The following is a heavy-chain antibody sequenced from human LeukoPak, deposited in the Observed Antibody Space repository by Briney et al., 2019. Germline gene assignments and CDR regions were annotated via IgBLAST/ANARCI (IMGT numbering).Heavy chain of an antibody. CDR2: INHSGST. CDR1: GFTVSSNY. J-gene: IGHJ5*02. Sequence: NPGGSLRLSCAASGFTVSSNYMSWVRQPPGKGLEWIGEINHSGSTNYNPSLKSRVTISVGTSKNQFSLKLSSVTAADTAVYYCARGGYSSSWYGHWFDPWGQGTLVTVSS. CDR3: ARGGYSSSWYGHWFDP. V-gene: IGHV4-34*01. D-gene: IGHD6-13*01.